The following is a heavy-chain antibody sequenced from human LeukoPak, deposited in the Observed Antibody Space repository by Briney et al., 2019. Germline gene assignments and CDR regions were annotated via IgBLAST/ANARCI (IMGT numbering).Heavy chain of an antibody. Sequence: SETLSLTCSVSDGSTTGYYWSWIRQPPGKGLEWIAYVYYTGRTLYNPSLESRVTISVGTSKTQFSLTVTSVTAADTAVYYCARHMSVSYDAFDLWGRGTTVTVSS. V-gene: IGHV4-59*08. CDR1: DGSTTGYY. J-gene: IGHJ3*01. CDR2: VYYTGRT. CDR3: ARHMSVSYDAFDL. D-gene: IGHD3-10*01.